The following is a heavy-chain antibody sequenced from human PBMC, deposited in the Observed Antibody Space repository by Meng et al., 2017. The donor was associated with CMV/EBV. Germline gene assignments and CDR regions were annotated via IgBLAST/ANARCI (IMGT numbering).Heavy chain of an antibody. CDR3: ARESNVDTAMVDY. CDR2: INPNSGGT. Sequence: KASGYTFTGYYMHWERQAPGQGVEWMGWINPNSGGTNDAQKLQGRVTMTRDTSISTAYMELSRLRSDDTAVYYCARESNVDTAMVDYWGQGTLVTVSS. J-gene: IGHJ4*02. V-gene: IGHV1-2*02. D-gene: IGHD5-18*01. CDR1: GYTFTGYY.